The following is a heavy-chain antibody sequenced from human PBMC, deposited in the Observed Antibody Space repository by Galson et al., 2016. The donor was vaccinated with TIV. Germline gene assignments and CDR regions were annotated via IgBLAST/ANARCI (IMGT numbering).Heavy chain of an antibody. CDR2: INWSSAST. V-gene: IGHV3-9*01. CDR3: AKGAKYHVYHGMDV. Sequence: SLRLSCAASGFAFDAYAMHWVRQPPGKGLEWVSGINWSSASTGYAGSVKGRFTISRDNAKNSLYLQIHSLRPEDTALYYCAKGAKYHVYHGMDVWGQGTTVSVSS. D-gene: IGHD2-2*01. J-gene: IGHJ6*02. CDR1: GFAFDAYA.